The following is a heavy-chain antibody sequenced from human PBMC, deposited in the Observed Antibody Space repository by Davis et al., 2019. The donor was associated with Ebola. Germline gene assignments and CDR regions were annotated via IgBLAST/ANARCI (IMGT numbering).Heavy chain of an antibody. CDR2: ISGSGGSA. CDR1: GFTFSSYA. V-gene: IGHV3-23*01. J-gene: IGHJ6*04. Sequence: GESLKISCAASGFTFSSYAMSWVRQAPGKGLEWVSAISGSGGSAYYADSVKGRFTISRDNAKNTLYLQMNSLRVEDTAVYYCARDGIATFGKVKYYYGMDVWGKGTTVTVSS. D-gene: IGHD6-13*01. CDR3: ARDGIATFGKVKYYYGMDV.